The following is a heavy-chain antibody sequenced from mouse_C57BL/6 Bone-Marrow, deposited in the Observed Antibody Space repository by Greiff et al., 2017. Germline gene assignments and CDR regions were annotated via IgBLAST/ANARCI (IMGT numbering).Heavy chain of an antibody. CDR3: TRSLIYCSTNY. V-gene: IGHV14-2*01. Sequence: EVQLQQSGAELVKPGASVKLSCTASGFNIKDYYIHWVKQRTEQGLEWIGRIVPEDGETKYAPIFQDKANIKADTSSNKAYLQLSSLTSEDTAVYYCTRSLIYCSTNYWGQGTTLTVSS. D-gene: IGHD6-1*01. CDR2: IVPEDGET. J-gene: IGHJ2*01. CDR1: GFNIKDYY.